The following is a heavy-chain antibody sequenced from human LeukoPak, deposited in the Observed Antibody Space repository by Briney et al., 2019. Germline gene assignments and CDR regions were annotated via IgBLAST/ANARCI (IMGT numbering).Heavy chain of an antibody. D-gene: IGHD3-10*01. CDR2: IYTSGST. J-gene: IGHJ2*01. V-gene: IGHV4-4*07. CDR3: AREWKDGSGSYFPGWYFDL. CDR1: GVSISSYY. Sequence: PSETLSLSCTVSGVSISSYYWSWIRQPAGKGLEWIGRIYTSGSTNYNPSLKSRVTMSVDTSKNQFSLKLSSVTAADTAVYYCAREWKDGSGSYFPGWYFDLWGRGTLVTVSS.